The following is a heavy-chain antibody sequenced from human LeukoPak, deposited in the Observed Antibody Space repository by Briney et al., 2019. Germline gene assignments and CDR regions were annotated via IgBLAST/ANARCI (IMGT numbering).Heavy chain of an antibody. CDR3: AGGAGTRRIVSWVYGMDV. Sequence: SVKVSCKASGYTFTGYYMHWVRQAPGQGLEWMGRIIPIFGIANYAQKFQGRVTITAGKSTSSAYMELSSLRSEDTAVYYCAGGAGTRRIVSWVYGMDVWGQGTTVTVSS. J-gene: IGHJ6*02. CDR1: GYTFTGYY. CDR2: IIPIFGIA. D-gene: IGHD1-7*01. V-gene: IGHV1-69*02.